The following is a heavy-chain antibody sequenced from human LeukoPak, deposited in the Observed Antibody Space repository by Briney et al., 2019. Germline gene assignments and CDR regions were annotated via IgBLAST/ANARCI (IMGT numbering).Heavy chain of an antibody. CDR3: ASQYSSSWYRYYYYYMDV. CDR1: GGSFSGYY. Sequence: SETPSLTCAVYGGSFSGYYWSWIRQPPGKGLEWIGEINHSGSTNYNPSLKSRVTISVDTSKNQFSLKLSSVTAADTAVYYCASQYSSSWYRYYYYYMDVWGKGTTVTVSS. CDR2: INHSGST. J-gene: IGHJ6*03. D-gene: IGHD6-13*01. V-gene: IGHV4-34*01.